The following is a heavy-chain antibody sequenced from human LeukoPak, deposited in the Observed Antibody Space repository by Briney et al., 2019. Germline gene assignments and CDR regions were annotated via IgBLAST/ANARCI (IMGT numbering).Heavy chain of an antibody. CDR1: GYRFSNYA. D-gene: IGHD2-15*01. J-gene: IGHJ5*02. Sequence: ASVKDSRKASGYRFSNYAISWVRQAPGQGLEWMGWTSPYNGNTDYAQKFQGRVIMTTDTSTSTAYMELKNLRSDDTAMYYCAGEVSSYWAPWGQRCLVTVSS. CDR2: TSPYNGNT. V-gene: IGHV1-18*01. CDR3: AGEVSSYWAP.